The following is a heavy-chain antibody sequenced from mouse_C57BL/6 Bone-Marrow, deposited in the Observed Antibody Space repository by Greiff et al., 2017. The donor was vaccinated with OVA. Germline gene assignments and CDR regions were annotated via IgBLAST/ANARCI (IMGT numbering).Heavy chain of an antibody. CDR1: GFTFSDYG. J-gene: IGHJ1*03. Sequence: EVKVEESGGGLVQPGGSLKLSCAASGFTFSDYGMAWVRQAPRKGPEWVAFISNLAYSIYYADTVTGRFTISRENAKNTLYLEMSSLRSEDTAMYYCARATVASYWYFDVWGTGTTVTVSS. V-gene: IGHV5-15*04. CDR2: ISNLAYSI. D-gene: IGHD1-1*01. CDR3: ARATVASYWYFDV.